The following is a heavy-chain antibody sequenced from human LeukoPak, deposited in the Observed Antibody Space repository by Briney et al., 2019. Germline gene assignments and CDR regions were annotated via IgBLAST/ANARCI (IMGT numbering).Heavy chain of an antibody. CDR2: ISSSGSTI. Sequence: GGSLRLSCAASGFTSSSYEMNWVRQAPGKGLEWVSYISSSGSTIYYADSVKGRFTISRGNAKNSLYLQMNSLRAEDTAVYYCARDRFSGSYPLDYWGQGTLVTVSS. D-gene: IGHD1-26*01. CDR3: ARDRFSGSYPLDY. V-gene: IGHV3-48*03. CDR1: GFTSSSYE. J-gene: IGHJ4*02.